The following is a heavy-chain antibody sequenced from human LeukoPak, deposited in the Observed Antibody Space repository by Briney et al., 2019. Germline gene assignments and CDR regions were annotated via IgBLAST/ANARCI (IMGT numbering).Heavy chain of an antibody. V-gene: IGHV3-23*01. D-gene: IGHD3-10*01. CDR2: LSGLGDNT. CDR1: GFTFSGYA. Sequence: GGSLRLSCAASGFTFSGYAMSWVRQAPGKGLEWVSALSGLGDNTYYADSVKGRFTISRDNAKNSLYLQMNSLRAEDTALYYCAKDIGSLLWFGESNFDYWGQGTLVTVSS. CDR3: AKDIGSLLWFGESNFDY. J-gene: IGHJ4*02.